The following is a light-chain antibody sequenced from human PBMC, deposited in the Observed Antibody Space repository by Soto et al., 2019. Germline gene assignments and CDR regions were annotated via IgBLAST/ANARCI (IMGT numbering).Light chain of an antibody. CDR3: QQYGSSPYT. V-gene: IGKV3-20*01. CDR2: GAS. Sequence: EIVLTQSPGTLSLSPGERATLSCRASQSVSSSYLAWYQQKPGQAPRLLIYGASSRATGIPDRFSGSESGTDFTLTISRLEPEDVAVYYCQQYGSSPYTFGQGTKLEIK. J-gene: IGKJ2*01. CDR1: QSVSSSY.